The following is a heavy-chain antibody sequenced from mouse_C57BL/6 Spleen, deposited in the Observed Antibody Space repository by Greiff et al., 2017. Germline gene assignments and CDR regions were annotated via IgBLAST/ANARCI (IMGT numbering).Heavy chain of an antibody. V-gene: IGHV1-53*01. CDR2: INPSNGGT. CDR3: AREGAYYSNYGGAMDY. Sequence: QVQLQQPGTELVKPGASVKLSCKASGYTFTSYWMHWVKQRPGQGLEWIGNINPSNGGTNYNEKFKSKATLTVDKSSSTAYMQLSSLTSEDSAVYYCAREGAYYSNYGGAMDYWGQGTSVTVSS. D-gene: IGHD2-5*01. J-gene: IGHJ4*01. CDR1: GYTFTSYW.